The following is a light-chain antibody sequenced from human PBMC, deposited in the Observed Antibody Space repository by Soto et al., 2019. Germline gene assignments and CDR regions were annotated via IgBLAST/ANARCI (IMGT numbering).Light chain of an antibody. CDR2: GAS. Sequence: EIVLTQSPGTLSLSLGERATLSCRASQSVSSSYLAWYQQKVGQTPRLLIYGASSRATGIPDRFSGSGSGTDFTLTISRLEPEDFAVYYCQQYGSALTCGGGTKVQIK. J-gene: IGKJ4*02. CDR3: QQYGSALT. V-gene: IGKV3-20*01. CDR1: QSVSSSY.